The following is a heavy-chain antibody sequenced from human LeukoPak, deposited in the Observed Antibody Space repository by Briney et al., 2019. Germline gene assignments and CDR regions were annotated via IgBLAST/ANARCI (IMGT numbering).Heavy chain of an antibody. Sequence: SETLTLTRTVSGGSISSSSFYWVWIRQPPGKGLEWIGTIFYSGSTYYNPSLKSRVTMSVDTSKNQFSLNLSPVTAADTAVYYCARQGYTSGQGLRNNWFDRWGQGSLVTVSS. CDR1: GGSISSSSFY. CDR3: ARQGYTSGQGLRNNWFDR. V-gene: IGHV4-39*01. J-gene: IGHJ5*02. D-gene: IGHD6-19*01. CDR2: IFYSGST.